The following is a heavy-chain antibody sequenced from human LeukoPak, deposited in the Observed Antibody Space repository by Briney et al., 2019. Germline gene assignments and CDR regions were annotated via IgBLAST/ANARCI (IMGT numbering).Heavy chain of an antibody. CDR1: GGSVSGYY. D-gene: IGHD2-15*01. CDR2: VYYSGST. CDR3: ARIHRYCSGGACYVLDN. V-gene: IGHV4-59*02. J-gene: IGHJ4*02. Sequence: SETLSLTCVVSGGSVSGYYWGWIRQPPGRGLEWIGYVYYSGSTNYNPSFKSRITISVGTSRNQFSLQLSSVTAADTAVYYCARIHRYCSGGACYVLDNWGQGTLVAVSS.